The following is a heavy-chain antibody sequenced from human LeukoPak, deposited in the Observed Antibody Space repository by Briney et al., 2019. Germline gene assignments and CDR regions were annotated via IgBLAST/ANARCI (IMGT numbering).Heavy chain of an antibody. J-gene: IGHJ4*02. CDR1: GGSISSSSYY. CDR3: ARLEISGTDY. Sequence: SETLSLTCTVSGGSISSSSYYWGWIRQPPGKGPEWIGSIYYSGNTYYNPSLKSRLTISVDTSKNQFSLKLSSVTAADTAVYYCARLEISGTDYWGQGTLVTVSS. V-gene: IGHV4-39*01. D-gene: IGHD1-26*01. CDR2: IYYSGNT.